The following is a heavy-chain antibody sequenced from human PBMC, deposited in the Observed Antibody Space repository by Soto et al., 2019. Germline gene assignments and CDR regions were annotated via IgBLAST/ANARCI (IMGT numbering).Heavy chain of an antibody. J-gene: IGHJ4*02. Sequence: PGGSLRLSCAASGFTFSSYAMSWVRQAPGKGLEWVSAISGSGGSTYYADSLKGRFTISRGNSKNTLYLQMNSLRAEDTAVYYCAKGPGPLAAADYWGQGTLVTVSS. CDR1: GFTFSSYA. V-gene: IGHV3-23*01. CDR3: AKGPGPLAAADY. D-gene: IGHD6-13*01. CDR2: ISGSGGST.